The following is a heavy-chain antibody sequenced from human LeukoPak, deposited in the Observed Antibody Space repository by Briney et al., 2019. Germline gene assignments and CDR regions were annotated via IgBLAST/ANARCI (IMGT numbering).Heavy chain of an antibody. CDR1: GFTFSSYW. CDR2: IKQDGSEK. CDR3: AREEKITYDFWSGYYLPNFDY. J-gene: IGHJ4*02. V-gene: IGHV3-7*01. Sequence: GGSLRLSCAASGFTFSSYWMSWVRQAPGKGLEWVANIKQDGSEKYYVDSVKGRFTISRDNAKNSLYLQMNSLRAEDTAVYYCAREEKITYDFWSGYYLPNFDYWGQGTLVTVSS. D-gene: IGHD3-3*01.